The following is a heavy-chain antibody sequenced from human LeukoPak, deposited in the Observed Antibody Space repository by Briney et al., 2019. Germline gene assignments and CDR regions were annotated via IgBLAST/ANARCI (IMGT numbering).Heavy chain of an antibody. CDR2: ISGSGGST. CDR3: AKIAGTAVAGNYYYGMDV. V-gene: IGHV3-23*01. J-gene: IGHJ6*02. D-gene: IGHD6-19*01. Sequence: PGGSLRLSCAASGFTFSSYSMNWVRQAPGKGLEWVSAISGSGGSTYYADSVKGRFTISRDNSKNTLYLQMYSLRAEDTAVYYCAKIAGTAVAGNYYYGMDVWGQGTTVTVSS. CDR1: GFTFSSYS.